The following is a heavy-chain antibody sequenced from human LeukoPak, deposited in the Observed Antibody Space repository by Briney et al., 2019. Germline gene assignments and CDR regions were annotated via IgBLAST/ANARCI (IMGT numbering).Heavy chain of an antibody. D-gene: IGHD6-19*01. J-gene: IGHJ4*02. CDR1: GFTFSNYW. CDR2: IKYDGSAT. Sequence: GGSLRLSCAASGFTFSNYWMHWIRQVPGKGLVWVSHIKYDGSATNYADSVKGRFTISRDNAKNTLYLQMNSLRAEDTAVYFCAREWAGPSFDYWGQGTLVTVSS. CDR3: AREWAGPSFDY. V-gene: IGHV3-74*01.